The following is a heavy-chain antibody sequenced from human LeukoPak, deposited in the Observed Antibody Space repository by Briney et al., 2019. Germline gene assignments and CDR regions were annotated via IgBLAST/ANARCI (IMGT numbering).Heavy chain of an antibody. CDR1: GFTFSSYG. CDR2: IRYDGSNK. J-gene: IGHJ4*02. CDR3: AKLTAVAAPFDY. V-gene: IGHV3-30*02. D-gene: IGHD6-19*01. Sequence: GGSLRLSCAASGFTFSSYGMHWVRQAPGKGLEWVAFIRYDGSNKYYADSVKGRFTISRGNSKNTLYLQMSSLRAEDTAVYYCAKLTAVAAPFDYWGQGTLVTVSS.